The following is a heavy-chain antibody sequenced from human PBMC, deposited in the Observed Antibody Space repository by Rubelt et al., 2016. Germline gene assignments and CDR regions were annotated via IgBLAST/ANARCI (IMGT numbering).Heavy chain of an antibody. CDR2: ISAYNGNT. Sequence: VKVSCKASGYTFTSYGISWVRQAPGQGLEWMGWISAYNGNTNYAQKLQGRVTMTTDTSTSTAYMELRSLRSDDTAVYYCATLRGVGYYYDSSGKYYFDYWGQGTLVTVSS. J-gene: IGHJ4*02. CDR3: ATLRGVGYYYDSSGKYYFDY. V-gene: IGHV1-18*01. CDR1: GYTFTSYG. D-gene: IGHD3-22*01.